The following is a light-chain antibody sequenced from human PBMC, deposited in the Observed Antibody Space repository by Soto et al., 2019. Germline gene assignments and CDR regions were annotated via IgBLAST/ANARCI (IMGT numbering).Light chain of an antibody. CDR1: SSDIGHYDY. J-gene: IGLJ1*01. CDR3: CSLTTSHTYV. V-gene: IGLV2-14*03. CDR2: HVT. Sequence: QSVLTQPASVSGSPGQLITISCTGTSSDIGHYDYVSWYQQHPGKAPKLMIYHVTYRPSGVSNRYSGSKSGNSASLTISGLQADDEAGYYCCSLTTSHTYVFGSGTKVTVL.